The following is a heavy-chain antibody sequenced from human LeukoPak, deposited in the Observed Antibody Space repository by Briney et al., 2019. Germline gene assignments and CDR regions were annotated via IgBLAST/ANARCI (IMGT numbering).Heavy chain of an antibody. V-gene: IGHV3-23*01. CDR3: AKSVAGNLNWFDP. CDR1: GFTFSSYA. Sequence: GGSLRLSCAASGFTFSSYAMSWVRQAPGKGLQWVSTISGSGGSTYYADSVKGRFTISRDNSRNTPYLQMNSLRAEDTAVYYCAKSVAGNLNWFDPWGQGTLVTVSS. CDR2: ISGSGGST. D-gene: IGHD6-19*01. J-gene: IGHJ5*02.